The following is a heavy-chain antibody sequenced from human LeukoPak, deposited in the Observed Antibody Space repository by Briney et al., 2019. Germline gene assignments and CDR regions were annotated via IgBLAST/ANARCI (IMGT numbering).Heavy chain of an antibody. J-gene: IGHJ4*02. D-gene: IGHD4-17*01. V-gene: IGHV1-2*02. Sequence: ASVKVSCKASGYTFTGYYMHWVRHAPGQGLELMGWINPNSGGTNYAQKFQGRVTMTRDTSISTAYMELSRLRSDDTAVYYCAREMTTVTTLGYWGQGTLVTVSS. CDR2: INPNSGGT. CDR3: AREMTTVTTLGY. CDR1: GYTFTGYY.